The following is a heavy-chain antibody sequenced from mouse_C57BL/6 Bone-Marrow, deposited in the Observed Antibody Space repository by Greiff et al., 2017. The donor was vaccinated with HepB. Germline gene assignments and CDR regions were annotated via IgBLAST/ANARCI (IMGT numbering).Heavy chain of an antibody. CDR3: AVLPDFDY. Sequence: QVQLQQPGAELVRPGTSVKLSCKASGYTFTSYWMHWVKQRPGQGLEWIGVIDPSDSYTNYNQKFKGKATLTVDTSSSTAYMQLSSLTSEDSAVYYCAVLPDFDYWGQGTTLTVSS. D-gene: IGHD5-1*01. CDR2: IDPSDSYT. J-gene: IGHJ2*01. V-gene: IGHV1-59*01. CDR1: GYTFTSYW.